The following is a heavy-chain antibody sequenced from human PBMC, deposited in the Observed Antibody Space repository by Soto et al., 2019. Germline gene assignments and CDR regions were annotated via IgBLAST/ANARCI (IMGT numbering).Heavy chain of an antibody. Sequence: SETLSLTCAVYGGSFSGYYWSWIRQPPGKGLEWIGEINHSGSTNYNPSLKSRVTISVDTSKNQFSLKLSSVTAADTAVYYCASGAVAGTHYYYYGMDVWGQGTTVTV. D-gene: IGHD6-19*01. CDR1: GGSFSGYY. CDR2: INHSGST. J-gene: IGHJ6*02. V-gene: IGHV4-34*01. CDR3: ASGAVAGTHYYYYGMDV.